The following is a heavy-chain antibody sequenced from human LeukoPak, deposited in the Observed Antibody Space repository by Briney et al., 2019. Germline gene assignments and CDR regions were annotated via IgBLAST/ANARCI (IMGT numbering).Heavy chain of an antibody. V-gene: IGHV1-2*02. Sequence: ASVKVSCKASGYTFTGYYMHWVRQAPGQGLEWKGWINPNSGGTNYAQKFQGRVTMTRGTSISTAYMELSRLRSDDTAVYYCARDDGDSSGYYMNWFDPWGQGTLVTVSS. CDR3: ARDDGDSSGYYMNWFDP. CDR2: INPNSGGT. D-gene: IGHD3-22*01. CDR1: GYTFTGYY. J-gene: IGHJ5*02.